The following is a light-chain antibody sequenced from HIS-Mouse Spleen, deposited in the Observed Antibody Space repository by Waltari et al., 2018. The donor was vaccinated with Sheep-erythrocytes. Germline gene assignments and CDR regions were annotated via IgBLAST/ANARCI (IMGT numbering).Light chain of an antibody. Sequence: IVLTQSPGTLSLSPGDGATLSCRASQSVRSSYFAWYQQKPRQAPRLRIYGGSSRATGIPDRFSGSGSGTDFTLTISRLEPEDFAVYYCQQYGSSLRTFGQGTKVEIK. CDR3: QQYGSSLRT. CDR1: QSVRSSY. CDR2: GGS. J-gene: IGKJ1*01. V-gene: IGKV3-20*01.